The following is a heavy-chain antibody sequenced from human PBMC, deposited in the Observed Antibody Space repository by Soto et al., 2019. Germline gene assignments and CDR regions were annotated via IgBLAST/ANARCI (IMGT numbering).Heavy chain of an antibody. CDR2: INHSGST. Sequence: SETLSLTCAVYGGSFSGYYWSWIRQPPGKGLEWIGEINHSGSTNYSPSLKSRVAISLDASKNHFSLQLTSVTAADTAVYYCARGLSTHIAVAGMGYFDSWGQGTQVTVSS. J-gene: IGHJ4*02. V-gene: IGHV4-34*09. CDR3: ARGLSTHIAVAGMGYFDS. CDR1: GGSFSGYY. D-gene: IGHD6-19*01.